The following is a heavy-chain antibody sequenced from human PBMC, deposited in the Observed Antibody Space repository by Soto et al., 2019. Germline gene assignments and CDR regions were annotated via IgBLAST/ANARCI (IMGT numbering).Heavy chain of an antibody. V-gene: IGHV3-48*02. CDR1: VFTFSSFS. Sequence: GGSLRLSCEASVFTFSSFSVNWVRQAPGKGLEWISYITRDSDIISYADSVKGRFTISRDNAKNSLYLQMNSLRDEDTAVYYCVRDHDYSFDNWGQGSLVTVS. CDR2: ITRDSDII. J-gene: IGHJ4*02. D-gene: IGHD2-21*01. CDR3: VRDHDYSFDN.